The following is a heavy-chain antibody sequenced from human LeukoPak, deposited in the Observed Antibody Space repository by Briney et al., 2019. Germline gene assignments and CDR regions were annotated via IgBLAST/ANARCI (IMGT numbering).Heavy chain of an antibody. CDR1: GFTFSSYG. Sequence: TGGSLRLFCAASGFTFSSYGMHWVRQAPGKGLEWVAVISYDGSNKYYADSVKGRFTISRDNSKNTLYLQMNSLRAEDTAVYYCAKVYPTYGDYQERWGQGTLVTVSS. D-gene: IGHD4-17*01. CDR2: ISYDGSNK. J-gene: IGHJ4*02. CDR3: AKVYPTYGDYQER. V-gene: IGHV3-30*18.